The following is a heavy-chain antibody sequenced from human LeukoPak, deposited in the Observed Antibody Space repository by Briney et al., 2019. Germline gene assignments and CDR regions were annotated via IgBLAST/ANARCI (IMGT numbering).Heavy chain of an antibody. J-gene: IGHJ3*02. Sequence: PSEALSLTCTVSGGSISSYYWSWIRQPPGKGLEWIGYIYYSGSTNYNPSLKSRVTISVDTSKNQFSLKLSSVTAADTAVYYCARERHYDFWSGYYWGESLDAFDIWGQGTMVTVSS. V-gene: IGHV4-59*01. CDR2: IYYSGST. CDR3: ARERHYDFWSGYYWGESLDAFDI. D-gene: IGHD3-3*01. CDR1: GGSISSYY.